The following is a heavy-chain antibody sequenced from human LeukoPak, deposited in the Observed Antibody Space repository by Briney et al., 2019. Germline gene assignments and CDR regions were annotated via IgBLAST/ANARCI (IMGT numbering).Heavy chain of an antibody. CDR3: ARDLLRGRWFDP. CDR1: GFTFDDYG. Sequence: GGSLRLSCAASGFTFDDYGMSWVRQAPGKGLEWVSGINWNGGSTGYADSVKGRFTISRDNAKNSLYLQMNSLRAEDTALYHCARDLLRGRWFDPWGQGTLVTVSS. J-gene: IGHJ5*02. CDR2: INWNGGST. V-gene: IGHV3-20*01.